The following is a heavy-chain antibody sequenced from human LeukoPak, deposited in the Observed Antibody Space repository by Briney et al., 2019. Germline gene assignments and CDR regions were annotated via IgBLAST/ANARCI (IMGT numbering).Heavy chain of an antibody. CDR1: GFTFSSYG. Sequence: PGGSLRLSCSASGFTFSSYGMHRVPQAPGKGLEWVADISYDGSNNSYADSVKGRFTISRDNSMNRLYLQMTSLRTEDTAVSYCAKDTEQLVRNYYYYGMDVWGQGTTVTVSS. D-gene: IGHD6-6*01. CDR2: ISYDGSNN. J-gene: IGHJ6*02. CDR3: AKDTEQLVRNYYYYGMDV. V-gene: IGHV3-30*18.